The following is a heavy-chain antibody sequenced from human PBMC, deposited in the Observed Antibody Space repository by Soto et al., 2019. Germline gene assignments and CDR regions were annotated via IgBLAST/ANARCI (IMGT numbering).Heavy chain of an antibody. J-gene: IGHJ6*02. CDR3: ARDRATAMVTVFSYGMDV. Sequence: QVQLQESGPGLVKPSGTLSLTCAVSGGSISSSNWWSWVRQPPGKWLEWIGEIYHSGSTNYNPSLKSRVTISVDKSKNQFSVKLSSVTAADTAVYYCARDRATAMVTVFSYGMDVWGQGTTVTVSS. CDR1: GGSISSSNW. V-gene: IGHV4-4*02. CDR2: IYHSGST. D-gene: IGHD5-18*01.